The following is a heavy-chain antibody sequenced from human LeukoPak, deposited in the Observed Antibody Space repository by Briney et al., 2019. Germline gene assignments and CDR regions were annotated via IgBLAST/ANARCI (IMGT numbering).Heavy chain of an antibody. J-gene: IGHJ5*01. CDR2: IHTDQTIQ. CDR3: GYYNSGSYSTPDS. D-gene: IGHD3-10*01. V-gene: IGHV3-30*02. CDR1: EFTFNNYA. Sequence: GGSLRLSCAASEFTFNNYAMHWVRQAPGKGLEWVAYIHTDQTIQYYADSVKGRFTISRDNSKNTLYLQMKTLRSEDTAVYYCGYYNSGSYSTPDSWGQGTQVTVSS.